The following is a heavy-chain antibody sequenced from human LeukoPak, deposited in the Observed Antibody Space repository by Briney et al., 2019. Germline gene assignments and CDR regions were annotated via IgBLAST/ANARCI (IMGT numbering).Heavy chain of an antibody. Sequence: SETLSLTCTVSGGSISSYYWSWIRQPPGKGLEWIGYIYYSGSTNYNPSLKSRVTISVDTSKNQFSLKLSSVTAADTAVYYCARGVAGGGDYYMDVWGKGTTVTVSS. CDR3: ARGVAGGGDYYMDV. J-gene: IGHJ6*03. D-gene: IGHD6-19*01. CDR2: IYYSGST. V-gene: IGHV4-59*01. CDR1: GGSISSYY.